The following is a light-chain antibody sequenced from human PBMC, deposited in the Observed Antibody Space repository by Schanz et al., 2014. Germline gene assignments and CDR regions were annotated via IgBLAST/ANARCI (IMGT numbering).Light chain of an antibody. J-gene: IGKJ4*01. CDR2: GAS. Sequence: EIVMTQSPATLSVSPGERATLSCRASQSVSSNLAWYQHKPGQGPRLLIHGASTRATGIPARFSGSGSGTEFTLTISRLEPEDFAVYYCQQRSKWPLTFGGGTKVEIK. CDR3: QQRSKWPLT. CDR1: QSVSSN. V-gene: IGKV3-15*01.